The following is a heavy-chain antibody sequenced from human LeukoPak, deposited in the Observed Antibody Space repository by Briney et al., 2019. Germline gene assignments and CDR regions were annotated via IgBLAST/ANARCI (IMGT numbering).Heavy chain of an antibody. D-gene: IGHD6-13*01. Sequence: GGSLRLSCAASGFTLSNAWMSWVRQAPGKGLEWVGRIKSKTDGGTTDYAAPVKGRFTISRDDSKNTLYLQMNSLKTEDTAVYYCTTRQRLVEQDYWGQGTLVTVSS. V-gene: IGHV3-15*01. J-gene: IGHJ4*02. CDR2: IKSKTDGGTT. CDR3: TTRQRLVEQDY. CDR1: GFTLSNAW.